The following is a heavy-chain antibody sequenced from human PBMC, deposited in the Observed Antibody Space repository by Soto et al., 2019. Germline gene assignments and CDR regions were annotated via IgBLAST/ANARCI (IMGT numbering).Heavy chain of an antibody. J-gene: IGHJ4*02. V-gene: IGHV3-74*01. CDR3: VCLCLLVADATLEYY. CDR1: GFTSSSYW. Sequence: GGSLRLSCAASGFTSSSYWMHWVRQAPGKGLVWVSRINSDGSSTSYADSVKGRFTISRDNAKNTLYLQMNSLRAEDTAVYYCVCLCLLVADATLEYYCSQGTLVPVS. CDR2: INSDGSST. D-gene: IGHD2-15*01.